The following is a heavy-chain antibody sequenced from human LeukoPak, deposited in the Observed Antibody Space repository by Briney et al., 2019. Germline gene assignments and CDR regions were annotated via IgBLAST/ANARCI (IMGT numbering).Heavy chain of an antibody. CDR2: INPNSGGT. CDR1: GYTFTGYY. D-gene: IGHD4-17*01. Sequence: ASVKVSCKASGYTFTGYYMHWVGQAPGQGLEWLGWINPNSGGTNYAQKFQGRVAMTRDTSISTAYMELSRLRSDDAAVYYCARGDDYGDYWGLYWGQGTLVTVSS. CDR3: ARGDDYGDYWGLY. V-gene: IGHV1-2*02. J-gene: IGHJ4*02.